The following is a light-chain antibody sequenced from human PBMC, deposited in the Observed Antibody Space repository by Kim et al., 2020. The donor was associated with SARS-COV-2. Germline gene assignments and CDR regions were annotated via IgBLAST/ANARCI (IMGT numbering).Light chain of an antibody. CDR3: QSYDSSLSGWV. Sequence: RVTISCTGSNSNIAAGYKVPWNQQLPGTAPTVLNSGNNNRPSGVPDRFAGSTSGTSASLAITGLQAADEAYYFCQSYDSSLSGWVFGGGTKLTVL. CDR1: NSNIAAGYK. CDR2: GNN. V-gene: IGLV1-40*01. J-gene: IGLJ3*02.